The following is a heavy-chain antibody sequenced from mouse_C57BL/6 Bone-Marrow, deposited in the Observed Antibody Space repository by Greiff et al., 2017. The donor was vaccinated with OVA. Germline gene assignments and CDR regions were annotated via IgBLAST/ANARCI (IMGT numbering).Heavy chain of an antibody. CDR1: GYTFTDYY. J-gene: IGHJ3*01. CDR2: INPNNGGT. CDR3: ARGRTAQAWFAY. Sequence: EVQLQQSGPELVKPGASVKISCKASGYTFTDYYMNWVKQSHGKSLEWIGDINPNNGGTSYNQKFKGKATLTVDKSSSTAYMELSSLTSEDSAVYYCARGRTAQAWFAYWGQGTLVTVSA. D-gene: IGHD3-2*02. V-gene: IGHV1-26*01.